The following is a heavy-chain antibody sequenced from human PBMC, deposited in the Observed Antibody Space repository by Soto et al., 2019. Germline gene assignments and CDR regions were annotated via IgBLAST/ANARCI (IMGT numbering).Heavy chain of an antibody. D-gene: IGHD3-16*01. CDR3: ARAYRGEIGLIGPSSSFDY. V-gene: IGHV3-11*01. Sequence: QVQLVESGGGLVKPGGSLRLSCAASGFTFSDYYMSWIRQAPGKGLEWLSYSSSSGSTIYYAESLKGRFTISRDNAKNSLFLQMTSLRAEDTAVYYCARAYRGEIGLIGPSSSFDYWGQGTLVTVSS. CDR2: SSSSGSTI. CDR1: GFTFSDYY. J-gene: IGHJ4*02.